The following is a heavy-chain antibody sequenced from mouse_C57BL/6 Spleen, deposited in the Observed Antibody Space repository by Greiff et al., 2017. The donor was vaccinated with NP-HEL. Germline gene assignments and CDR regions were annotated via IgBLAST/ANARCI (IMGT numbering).Heavy chain of an antibody. J-gene: IGHJ1*03. V-gene: IGHV1-82*01. CDR3: ARSDYGSSYWYFDV. D-gene: IGHD1-1*01. CDR1: GYAFSSSW. CDR2: IYPGDGDT. Sequence: QVQLQQSGPELVKPGASVKISCKASGYAFSSSWMNWVKQRPGKGLEWIGRIYPGDGDTNYNGKFKGKATLTADKSSSTAYMQLRSLTSEDSAVYFCARSDYGSSYWYFDVWGTGTTVTVSS.